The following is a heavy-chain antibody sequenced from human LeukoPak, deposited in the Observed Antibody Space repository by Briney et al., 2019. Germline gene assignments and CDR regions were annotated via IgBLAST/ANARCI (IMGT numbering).Heavy chain of an antibody. CDR3: AGGYSYGGPSFDY. CDR2: IYYSGST. V-gene: IGHV4-59*01. J-gene: IGHJ4*02. Sequence: PSETLSLTCSVSGGSISRYYWSWLRQPPGKGLEWIGYIYYSGSTNYNPSLKSRVTISVDTSKNQFSLKLSSVTAADTAVYYCAGGYSYGGPSFDYWGQGTLVTVSS. CDR1: GGSISRYY. D-gene: IGHD5-18*01.